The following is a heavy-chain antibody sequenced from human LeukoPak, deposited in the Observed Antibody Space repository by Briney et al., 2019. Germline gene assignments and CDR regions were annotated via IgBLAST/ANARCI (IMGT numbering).Heavy chain of an antibody. Sequence: GESLKISCKGSGYSFTSYWIGWVRQMPGKGLEWMGIIYPGDSDTRYSPSFQGQVTISADKSISTAYLQWSSLKASDTAMYYCARYYGYCSGGSCYRHFDYWGQGTLVTVSS. CDR3: ARYYGYCSGGSCYRHFDY. V-gene: IGHV5-51*01. J-gene: IGHJ4*02. CDR2: IYPGDSDT. D-gene: IGHD2-15*01. CDR1: GYSFTSYW.